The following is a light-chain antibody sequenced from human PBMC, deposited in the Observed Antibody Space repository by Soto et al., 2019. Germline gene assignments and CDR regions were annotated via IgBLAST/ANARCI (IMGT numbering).Light chain of an antibody. Sequence: EIVLTQSPGTLSLSPGERATLSCRASQSVSSSYLAWYQQKPGQAPRLLIYGASSRATAIPDRFSGSASVTDFTLTISRREPEEFAVYYSQQYGSATLYTFGQGTKLEIK. J-gene: IGKJ2*01. CDR2: GAS. CDR3: QQYGSATLYT. CDR1: QSVSSSY. V-gene: IGKV3-20*01.